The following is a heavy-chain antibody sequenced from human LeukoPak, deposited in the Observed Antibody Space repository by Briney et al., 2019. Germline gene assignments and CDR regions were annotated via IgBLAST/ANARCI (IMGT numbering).Heavy chain of an antibody. Sequence: SETLSLTCTVSGGSISSYYWSWIRQSPGKGLEWIGYIYYSGSTNYNPSLKSRVTISGDTSKNQFSLKLRSVTTADTAVYYCASNYDSSGYYFDYWGQGTLVTVSS. J-gene: IGHJ4*02. V-gene: IGHV4-59*01. CDR3: ASNYDSSGYYFDY. D-gene: IGHD3-22*01. CDR1: GGSISSYY. CDR2: IYYSGST.